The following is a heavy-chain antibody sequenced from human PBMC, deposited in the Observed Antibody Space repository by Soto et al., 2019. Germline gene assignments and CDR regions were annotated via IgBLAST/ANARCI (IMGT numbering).Heavy chain of an antibody. J-gene: IGHJ6*02. Sequence: ASVKVSCKASGYTFTSYGISWVRQAPGQGLEWMGWISANNGSTNYAQNLQGRVTMTRDTSTSTAYMELSRLRSDDTAVYYCARDMGLVLVPAADYYGMDVWGQGTTVTVSS. D-gene: IGHD2-2*01. CDR3: ARDMGLVLVPAADYYGMDV. CDR1: GYTFTSYG. V-gene: IGHV1-18*01. CDR2: ISANNGST.